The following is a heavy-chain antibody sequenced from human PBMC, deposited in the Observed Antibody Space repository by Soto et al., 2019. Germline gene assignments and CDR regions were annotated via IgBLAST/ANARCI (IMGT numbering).Heavy chain of an antibody. Sequence: QVQLVESGGGVVQPGRSLGLSCAASGFTFSSYGMHWVRQAPGKGLEWVAVIWYDGTNKYYVDSVKGRFTISRDNAKNTLYLQLNSLRAADTAVYYCARQSGTMGGYYGMDVWGQGTTVTVSS. J-gene: IGHJ6*02. CDR3: ARQSGTMGGYYGMDV. CDR2: IWYDGTNK. D-gene: IGHD1-26*01. V-gene: IGHV3-33*01. CDR1: GFTFSSYG.